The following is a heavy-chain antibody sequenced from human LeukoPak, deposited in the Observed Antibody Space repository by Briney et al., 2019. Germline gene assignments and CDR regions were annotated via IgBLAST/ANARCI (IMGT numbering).Heavy chain of an antibody. CDR2: ISAYNGNT. CDR1: GYTFTSYG. V-gene: IGHV1-18*01. J-gene: IGHJ4*02. D-gene: IGHD2-2*01. CDR3: ARLKDSGDIVVVPADY. Sequence: ASVKVSCEASGYTFTSYGISWVRQAPGQGLEWMGWISAYNGNTNYAQKLQGRVTMTTDTSTSTAYMELRSLRSDDTAVYYCARLKDSGDIVVVPADYWGQGTLVTVSS.